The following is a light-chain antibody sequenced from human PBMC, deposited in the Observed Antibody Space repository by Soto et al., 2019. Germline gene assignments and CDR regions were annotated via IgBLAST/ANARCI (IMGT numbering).Light chain of an antibody. CDR2: EVT. CDR1: SSDVGGYDY. CDR3: SSYTGGNPSYV. V-gene: IGLV2-8*01. Sequence: QSALTQPRSASGSPGQSVTISCTGTSSDVGGYDYVSWYQQHPGKAPKLTIYEVTIRPSGVSDRFSGSKSGNTASLTVSGLQAEDEADYYCSSYTGGNPSYVFGTGTKVT. J-gene: IGLJ1*01.